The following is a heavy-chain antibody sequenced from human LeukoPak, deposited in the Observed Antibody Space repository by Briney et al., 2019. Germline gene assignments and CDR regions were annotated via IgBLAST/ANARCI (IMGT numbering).Heavy chain of an antibody. CDR3: AKSDIVLMVYATHFDY. Sequence: GGSLRLSCAASGFTFSSYGMHWVRQAPGKGLEWVAVISYDGSNKYYADSVKGRFTISRDNSKNTLYLQMNSLRAEDTAVYYCAKSDIVLMVYATHFDYWGQGTLVTVSS. CDR2: ISYDGSNK. CDR1: GFTFSSYG. D-gene: IGHD2-8*01. V-gene: IGHV3-30*18. J-gene: IGHJ4*02.